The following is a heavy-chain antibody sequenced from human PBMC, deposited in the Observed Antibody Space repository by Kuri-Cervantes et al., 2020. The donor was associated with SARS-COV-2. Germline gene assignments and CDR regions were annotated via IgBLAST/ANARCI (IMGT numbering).Heavy chain of an antibody. Sequence: GESLKISCAASGFTFSSYAMSWVRQAPGEGLEWVSAISGSGGSTYYADSVKGRFSISRDNSKNTLYLQMNSLGAEDTAVYYCAKDLGRPNWFDPWGQGTLVTDSS. J-gene: IGHJ5*02. CDR3: AKDLGRPNWFDP. CDR1: GFTFSSYA. V-gene: IGHV3-23*01. CDR2: ISGSGGST.